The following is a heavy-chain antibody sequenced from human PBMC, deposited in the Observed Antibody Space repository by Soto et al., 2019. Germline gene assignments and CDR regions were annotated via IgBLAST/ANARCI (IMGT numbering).Heavy chain of an antibody. Sequence: SVKVSCKASGGTFSSYAISWVRQAPGQGLEWMGGIIPIFGTANDAEKFQGRVTITADKSNSTAYMELSSLRSEDTAVYYCASGEGGDWFDPWGQGTLVTVSS. CDR2: IIPIFGTA. D-gene: IGHD3-10*01. J-gene: IGHJ5*02. CDR3: ASGEGGDWFDP. V-gene: IGHV1-69*06. CDR1: GGTFSSYA.